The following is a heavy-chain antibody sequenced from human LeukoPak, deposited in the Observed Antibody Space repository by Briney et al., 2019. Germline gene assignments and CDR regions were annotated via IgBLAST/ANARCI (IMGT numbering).Heavy chain of an antibody. D-gene: IGHD6-6*01. Sequence: SETLSLTCAVYGGSFSGYYWSWIRQPPGKGLEWIGEINHSGSTNYNPSLKSRVTISVDTSKNQFSLKLSSVTAADTAVYYCAREHTYSSSSGLNYYYYGMDVWGQGTTVTVSS. CDR3: AREHTYSSSSGLNYYYYGMDV. CDR2: INHSGST. V-gene: IGHV4-34*01. CDR1: GGSFSGYY. J-gene: IGHJ6*02.